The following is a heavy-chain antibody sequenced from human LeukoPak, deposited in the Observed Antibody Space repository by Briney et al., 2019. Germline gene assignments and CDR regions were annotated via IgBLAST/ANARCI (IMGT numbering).Heavy chain of an antibody. D-gene: IGHD1-26*01. V-gene: IGHV3-21*01. CDR1: GFTFSSYS. J-gene: IGHJ4*02. CDR3: ARVRSRSPALIGY. CDR2: ISSSSSYI. Sequence: GGSLRLSCAASGFTFSSYSMNWVRQAPGKGLEWVSSISSSSSYIYYADSVKGRFTISRDNAKNSLYLQMNSLRAEDTAVYYCARVRSRSPALIGYWGQGTLVTVSS.